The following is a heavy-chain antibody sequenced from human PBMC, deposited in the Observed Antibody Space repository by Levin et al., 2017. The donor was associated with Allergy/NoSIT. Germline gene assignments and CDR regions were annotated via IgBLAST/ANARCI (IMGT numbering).Heavy chain of an antibody. J-gene: IGHJ4*02. CDR2: ISGSGGST. CDR3: AKAVLGGFGFGEFLGDY. CDR1: GFTFSSYA. Sequence: PGGSLRLSCAASGFTFSSYAMSWVRQAPGKGLEWVSAISGSGGSTYYADSVKGRFTISRDNSKNTLYLQMNSLRAEDTAVYYCAKAVLGGFGFGEFLGDYWGQGTLVTVSS. V-gene: IGHV3-23*01. D-gene: IGHD3-10*01.